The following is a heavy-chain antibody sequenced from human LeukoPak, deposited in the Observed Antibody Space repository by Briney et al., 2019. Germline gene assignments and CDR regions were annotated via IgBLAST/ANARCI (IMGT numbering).Heavy chain of an antibody. CDR1: GFTFSSYS. D-gene: IGHD6-6*01. CDR3: ARGSFSSSNYFDY. V-gene: IGHV3-48*01. J-gene: IGHJ4*02. CDR2: ISSTGSTI. Sequence: GGSLRLSCAASGFTFSSYSMNWVRQAPGKGLEWVSYISSTGSTIYYADSVRGRFTISRDNAKNSLYLQMNSLRAEDTAVYYCARGSFSSSNYFDYWGQGTLVTVSS.